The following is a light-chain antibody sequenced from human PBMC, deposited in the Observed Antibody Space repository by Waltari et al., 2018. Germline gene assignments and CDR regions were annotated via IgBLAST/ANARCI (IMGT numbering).Light chain of an antibody. V-gene: IGKV1-27*01. J-gene: IGKJ1*01. CDR2: AAS. CDR1: QDISTF. Sequence: MTQSPSSLSASVGDRVTITYRASQDISTFLAWYQQTPGKVPRLLMYAASTLQSGVPSRFSGSGSGTDFTLTISSLQPEDVATYYCQKYNTAPWTFGQGTRVEI. CDR3: QKYNTAPWT.